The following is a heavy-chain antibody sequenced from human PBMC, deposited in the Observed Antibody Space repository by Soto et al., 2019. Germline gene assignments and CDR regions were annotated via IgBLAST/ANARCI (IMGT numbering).Heavy chain of an antibody. CDR3: ARIVVPAAISAFDI. J-gene: IGHJ3*02. V-gene: IGHV5-51*01. D-gene: IGHD2-2*01. CDR1: GYSFTSYW. Sequence: PGESLKISCKGSGYSFTSYWIGWVRQMPGKGLEWMGIIYPGDSDTRYSPSFQGQVTISADKSIGTAYLQWSSLKASDNAMYYCARIVVPAAISAFDIWGQGTMVTVSS. CDR2: IYPGDSDT.